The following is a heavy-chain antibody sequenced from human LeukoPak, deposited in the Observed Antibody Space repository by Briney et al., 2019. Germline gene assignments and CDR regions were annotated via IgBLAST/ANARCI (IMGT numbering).Heavy chain of an antibody. J-gene: IGHJ6*03. CDR1: GYTFTSYG. CDR2: ISAYNGNT. CDR3: AREAPYCSSTSCYGLYYYYMDV. Sequence: ASVKLSFKASGYTFTSYGISWVRQAPGQGLEWMGWISAYNGNTNYAQKLQGRVSMTTDTYTSTAYMELRSLRSADTAVYYCAREAPYCSSTSCYGLYYYYMDVWGKGTTVTVSS. V-gene: IGHV1-18*01. D-gene: IGHD2-2*01.